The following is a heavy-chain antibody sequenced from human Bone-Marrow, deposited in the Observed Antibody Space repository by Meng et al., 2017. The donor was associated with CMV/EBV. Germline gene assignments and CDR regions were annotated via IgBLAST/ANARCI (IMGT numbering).Heavy chain of an antibody. CDR1: GYTFTSYD. V-gene: IGHV1-2*02. CDR3: AREKQDCSSTSCYLYYYYGMDV. Sequence: ASVKVSCKASGYTFTSYDINWVRQATGQGLEWMGWINPNSGGTNYAQKFQGRVTMTRDTSISTAYMELSRLRSDDTAVYYCAREKQDCSSTSCYLYYYYGMDVWGQGTTVTVSS. D-gene: IGHD2-2*01. J-gene: IGHJ6*02. CDR2: INPNSGGT.